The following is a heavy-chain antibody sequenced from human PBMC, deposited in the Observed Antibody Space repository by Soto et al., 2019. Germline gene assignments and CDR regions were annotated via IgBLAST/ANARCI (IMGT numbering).Heavy chain of an antibody. CDR2: MNPNSGDT. V-gene: IGHV1-8*01. CDR3: TRALSASYGDAFDI. Sequence: QVQLVQSGAEVKKPGASVKVSCKASGYTFTSYDINWVRQATGQGLEWMGWMNPNSGDTGYAQKFQGRVTMTRNTSLSTAYMDLSSLRSEDTAVYYCTRALSASYGDAFDIWGQGTMVTVSS. CDR1: GYTFTSYD. D-gene: IGHD1-26*01. J-gene: IGHJ3*02.